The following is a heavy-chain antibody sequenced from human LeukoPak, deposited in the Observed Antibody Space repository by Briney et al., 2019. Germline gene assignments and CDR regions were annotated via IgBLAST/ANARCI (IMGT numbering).Heavy chain of an antibody. CDR2: INPNSGGT. J-gene: IGHJ5*02. D-gene: IGHD4-17*01. V-gene: IGHV1-2*02. CDR1: GCTFTGYY. CDR3: ARDRSVTTVTIYKGSWFDP. Sequence: ASVKVSCKASGCTFTGYYMHWVRQAPGQGLEWMGWINPNSGGTNYAQKFQGRVTMTRDTSISTAYMELSRLRSDDTAVYYCARDRSVTTVTIYKGSWFDPWGQGTLVTVSS.